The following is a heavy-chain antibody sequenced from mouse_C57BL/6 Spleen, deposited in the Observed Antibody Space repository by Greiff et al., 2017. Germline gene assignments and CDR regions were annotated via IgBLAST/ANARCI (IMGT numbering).Heavy chain of an antibody. Sequence: VQLQQPGAELVMPGASVKLSCKASGYTFTSYWMHWVKQRPGQGLEWIGEIDPSDSYTNYNQKFKGKSTLTVDKSSSTAYMRLSSLTSEDSAVYFCARRGDYYGSSYRGYWYFDVWGTWTTVTVSS. D-gene: IGHD1-1*01. CDR3: ARRGDYYGSSYRGYWYFDV. J-gene: IGHJ1*03. V-gene: IGHV1-69*01. CDR1: GYTFTSYW. CDR2: IDPSDSYT.